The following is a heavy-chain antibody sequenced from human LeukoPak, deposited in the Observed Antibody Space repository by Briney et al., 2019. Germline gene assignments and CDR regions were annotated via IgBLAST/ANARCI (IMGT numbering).Heavy chain of an antibody. CDR2: IYSGGST. CDR1: GFTVSSNY. CDR3: ARTTPKVTMVVTPNYFDY. D-gene: IGHD4-23*01. J-gene: IGHJ4*02. V-gene: IGHV3-53*05. Sequence: GGSLRLSCAASGFTVSSNYMSWVRQAPGKGLEWVSVIYSGGSTYYADSVKGRFTISRDNSKNTLYLQMNSLRAEDTAVYYCARTTPKVTMVVTPNYFDYWGQGTLVTVSS.